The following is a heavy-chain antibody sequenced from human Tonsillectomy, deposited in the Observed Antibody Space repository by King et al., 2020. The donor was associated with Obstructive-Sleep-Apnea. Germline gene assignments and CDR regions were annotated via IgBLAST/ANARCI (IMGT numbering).Heavy chain of an antibody. V-gene: IGHV1-69*09. J-gene: IGHJ5*02. CDR1: GGTFSSYA. Sequence: VQLVESGAEVKKPGSSVKVSCKASGGTFSSYAISWVRQAPGQGLEWMGRIIPILGIANYAQKFQGRVTITADQSTSTAYMELSSLRSEDTAVYYCARESPTSITGTLGNWFDPWGQGTLVTVSS. D-gene: IGHD1-7*01. CDR2: IIPILGIA. CDR3: ARESPTSITGTLGNWFDP.